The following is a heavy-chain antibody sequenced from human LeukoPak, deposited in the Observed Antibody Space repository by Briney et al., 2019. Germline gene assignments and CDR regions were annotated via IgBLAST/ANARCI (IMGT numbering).Heavy chain of an antibody. V-gene: IGHV4-59*08. CDR1: GGSISSYY. J-gene: IGHJ4*02. D-gene: IGHD6-13*01. CDR3: ARQGSSSWVGFDY. Sequence: NPSETLSLTCTVSGGSISSYYWSWIRQPPGKGLEWIGYIYYSGSTNYNPSLKSRVTISVDTSKNQFSLKLSSVTAADTAVYYCARQGSSSWVGFDYWGQGTLVTVSS. CDR2: IYYSGST.